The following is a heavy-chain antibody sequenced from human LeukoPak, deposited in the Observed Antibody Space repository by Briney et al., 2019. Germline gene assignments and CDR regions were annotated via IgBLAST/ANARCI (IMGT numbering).Heavy chain of an antibody. CDR1: GFTFSSYW. V-gene: IGHV3-74*01. D-gene: IGHD2-21*01. CDR2: INSDGRST. J-gene: IGHJ4*02. Sequence: PGESLRLSCAAPGFTFSSYWMHWVRQAPGKGLVWVSRINSDGRSTSYADSVTGRFTMSRDNAKNTLYLQMNSLRAEDTAVYYCVRDVWGDDSYFDYWGQGTLVTVSS. CDR3: VRDVWGDDSYFDY.